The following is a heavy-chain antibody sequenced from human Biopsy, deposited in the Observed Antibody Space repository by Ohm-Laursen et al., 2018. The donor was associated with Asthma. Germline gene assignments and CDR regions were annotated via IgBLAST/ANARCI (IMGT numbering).Heavy chain of an antibody. Sequence: SLRLSCAAPGFTFSSYAMSWVRQAPGKGLEWVSAISGSGGSTYYADSVKGRFTISRDNSKNTLYLQMNSLRAEDTAIYYCARVFESSEWGPFYHFGLDVWGQGTTVAVSS. J-gene: IGHJ6*02. CDR3: ARVFESSEWGPFYHFGLDV. D-gene: IGHD6-25*01. V-gene: IGHV3-23*01. CDR2: ISGSGGST. CDR1: GFTFSSYA.